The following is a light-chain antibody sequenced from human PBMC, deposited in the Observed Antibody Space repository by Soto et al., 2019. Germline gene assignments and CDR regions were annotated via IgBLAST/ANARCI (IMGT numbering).Light chain of an antibody. V-gene: IGLV2-14*01. CDR1: SSDVGGYNY. CDR2: EVS. J-gene: IGLJ2*01. Sequence: QSVLTQHASVSGSPGQSITISCTGTSSDVGGYNYVSWYQQHPGKAPKLMIYEVSNRPSGVSNRFSGSKSGNTASLTISGLQADDEADYHCSSYTSSSTPVVFGGGTKLTVL. CDR3: SSYTSSSTPVV.